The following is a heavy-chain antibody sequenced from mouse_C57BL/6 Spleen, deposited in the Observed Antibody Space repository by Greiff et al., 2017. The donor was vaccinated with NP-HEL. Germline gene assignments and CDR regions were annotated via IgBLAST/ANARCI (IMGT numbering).Heavy chain of an antibody. D-gene: IGHD2-3*01. CDR2: ISSGGDYI. CDR1: GFTFSSYA. CDR3: TRDGGLLGGVDY. Sequence: EVMLVESGEGLVKPGGSLKLSCAASGFTFSSYAMSWVRQTPEKRLEWVAYISSGGDYIYYADTVKGRFTISRDNARNTLYLQMSSLKSEDTAMYYCTRDGGLLGGVDYWGQGTSVTVSS. V-gene: IGHV5-9-1*02. J-gene: IGHJ4*01.